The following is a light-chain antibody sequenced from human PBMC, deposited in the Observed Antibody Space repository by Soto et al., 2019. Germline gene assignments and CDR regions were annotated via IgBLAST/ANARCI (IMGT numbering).Light chain of an antibody. V-gene: IGLV2-14*01. CDR1: SSDVGGYNY. CDR3: SSYTSSSTRV. J-gene: IGLJ3*02. Sequence: QSALTQPASVSGSPGQSITIPCTGTSSDVGGYNYVSWYQQHPGKAPKLMIYEVSNRPSGVSNRFSGSKSGNTASLTISGLQAEDEADYYCSSYTSSSTRVFGGGTK. CDR2: EVS.